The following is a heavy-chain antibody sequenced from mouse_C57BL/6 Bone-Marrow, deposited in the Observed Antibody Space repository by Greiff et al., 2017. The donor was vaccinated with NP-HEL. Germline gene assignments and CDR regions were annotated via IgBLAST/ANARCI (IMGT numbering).Heavy chain of an antibody. Sequence: EVQLVESGEGLVKPGGSLKLSCAASGFTFSSYAMSWVRQTPEKRLEWVAYISSGGDYIYYADTVKGRFTISRYNARNTLYLQMSSLKSEDTAMYYCTRVWLLLYAMDYWGQGTSVTVSS. CDR3: TRVWLLLYAMDY. CDR2: ISSGGDYI. D-gene: IGHD2-2*01. CDR1: GFTFSSYA. V-gene: IGHV5-9-1*02. J-gene: IGHJ4*01.